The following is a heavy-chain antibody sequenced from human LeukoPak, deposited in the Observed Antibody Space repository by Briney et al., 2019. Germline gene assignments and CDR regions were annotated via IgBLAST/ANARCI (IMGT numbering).Heavy chain of an antibody. D-gene: IGHD4-17*01. CDR1: GYTFSSHW. CDR3: AIIYADSRAFDY. Sequence: GESLKISCKGSGYTFSSHWIAWVRQMPGKGLDWMGIIYPDDSDTRYSSSFQGQVTISADKSISTAYLQWGSLKASDTATYYCAIIYADSRAFDYWGQGTLVTVSS. J-gene: IGHJ4*02. V-gene: IGHV5-51*01. CDR2: IYPDDSDT.